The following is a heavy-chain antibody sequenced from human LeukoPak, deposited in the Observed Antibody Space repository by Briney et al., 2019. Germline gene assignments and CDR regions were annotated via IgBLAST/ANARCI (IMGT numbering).Heavy chain of an antibody. D-gene: IGHD6-19*01. CDR2: IIPICGTA. Sequence: SVKVSCKASGGTFSSYAISWVRQAPGQGLEWMGGIIPICGTANYAQKFQGRVTITAGESTSTAYMELSSLRSEDTAVYYCARRKIAVAGTGTNWFDRWGQGTLVTVSS. CDR1: GGTFSSYA. J-gene: IGHJ5*02. V-gene: IGHV1-69*13. CDR3: ARRKIAVAGTGTNWFDR.